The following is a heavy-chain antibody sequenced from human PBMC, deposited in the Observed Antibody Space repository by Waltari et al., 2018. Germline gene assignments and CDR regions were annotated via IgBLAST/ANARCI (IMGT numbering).Heavy chain of an antibody. V-gene: IGHV3-30*18. CDR1: GYPFMDYA. CDR2: ISHDATKK. CDR3: AKDDYGDEYFQH. Sequence: QVQLVESGGGVVQPGGSLRLSCTASGYPFMDYAMHWVRQAPGKGLEWVALISHDATKKNYAQSLQGRFTISRDNSRNTLYLEINNVRVADTALYYCAKDDYGDEYFQHWGQGTLVTVSS. D-gene: IGHD4-17*01. J-gene: IGHJ1*01.